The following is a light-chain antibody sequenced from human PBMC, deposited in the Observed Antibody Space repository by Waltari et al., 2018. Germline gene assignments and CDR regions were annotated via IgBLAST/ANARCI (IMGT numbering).Light chain of an antibody. CDR3: QQYYYIPYT. CDR1: QSVLFSSNSKNS. J-gene: IGKJ2*01. V-gene: IGKV4-1*01. Sequence: DIVMTQSPDSLAVSLGERATINCKYSQSVLFSSNSKNSLAWYRQKPGQPPNLLIYWASTREPGFPDRFSGSGSGTDFTLPISGLQAEDVAVYYFQQYYYIPYTFGQGTKLEIK. CDR2: WAS.